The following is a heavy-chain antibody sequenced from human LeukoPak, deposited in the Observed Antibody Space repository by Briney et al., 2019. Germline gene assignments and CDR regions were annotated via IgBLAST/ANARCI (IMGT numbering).Heavy chain of an antibody. CDR3: AKEVRPGYSRYGSYKS. Sequence: GGSLRLSCAASGFTFSSYAMSWVRQAPGKGLEWVSAISGSGGSTYYADSVKGRFTISRDNSKNTLYLQMNSLRAEDTAVYYCAKEVRPGYSRYGSYKSWGQGTLVTVSS. D-gene: IGHD5-12*01. CDR2: ISGSGGST. CDR1: GFTFSSYA. J-gene: IGHJ4*02. V-gene: IGHV3-23*01.